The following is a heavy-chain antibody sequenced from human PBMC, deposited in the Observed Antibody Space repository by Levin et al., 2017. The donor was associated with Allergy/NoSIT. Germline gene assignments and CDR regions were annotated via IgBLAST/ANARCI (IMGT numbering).Heavy chain of an antibody. J-gene: IGHJ6*02. D-gene: IGHD3-22*01. CDR3: ARGHSSGYGYYYYYGMDV. CDR1: GYTFTSYD. Sequence: PGGSLRLSCKASGYTFTSYDINWVRQATGQGLEWMGWMNPNSGNTGYAQKFQGRVTMTRNTSISTAYMELSSLRSEDTAVYYCARGHSSGYGYYYYYGMDVWGQGTTVTVSS. V-gene: IGHV1-8*01. CDR2: MNPNSGNT.